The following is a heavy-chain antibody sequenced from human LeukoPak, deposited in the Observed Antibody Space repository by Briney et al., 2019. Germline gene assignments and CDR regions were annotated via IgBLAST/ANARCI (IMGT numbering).Heavy chain of an antibody. CDR3: ARQNYYDSSGYYYGD. D-gene: IGHD3-22*01. V-gene: IGHV4-4*02. J-gene: IGHJ4*02. CDR2: IYHSGST. CDR1: GGSISSSNW. Sequence: SETLSLTCAVSGGSISSSNWWSWVRQPPGKGLEWIGEIYHSGSTNYNPSLKSRVTISVDKSKNQFSLKLSSVTAADTAVYYCARQNYYDSSGYYYGDWGQGTLVTVSS.